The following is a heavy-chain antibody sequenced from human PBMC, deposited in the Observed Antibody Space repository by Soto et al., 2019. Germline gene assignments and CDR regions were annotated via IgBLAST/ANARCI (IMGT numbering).Heavy chain of an antibody. Sequence: SETLSLTCTVSGGSISSYYWSWIRQPAGKGLEWIGRIYTSGSTNYNPSLKSRVTMSVDTSKNQFSLKLSSVTAADTAVYYCARQEARTQVINCFDPWGQGTLVTVSS. J-gene: IGHJ5*02. CDR2: IYTSGST. D-gene: IGHD6-6*01. V-gene: IGHV4-4*07. CDR3: ARQEARTQVINCFDP. CDR1: GGSISSYY.